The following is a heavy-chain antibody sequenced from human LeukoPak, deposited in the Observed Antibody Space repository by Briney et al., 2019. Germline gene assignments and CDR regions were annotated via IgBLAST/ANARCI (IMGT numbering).Heavy chain of an antibody. CDR1: GGSISSSSHY. D-gene: IGHD3-10*01. Sequence: SETLSLTCTVSGGSISSSSHYWGWVRQPPGKGLEWIGSIYYSGSTYYNPSLKSRFTISVDTSKNQFSLKLSSVTAADTAVFYCASYGSGEDYFDYWGQGTLVTVSS. CDR3: ASYGSGEDYFDY. J-gene: IGHJ4*02. CDR2: IYYSGST. V-gene: IGHV4-39*01.